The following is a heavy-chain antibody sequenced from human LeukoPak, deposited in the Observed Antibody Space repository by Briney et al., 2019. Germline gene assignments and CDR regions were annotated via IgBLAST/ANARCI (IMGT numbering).Heavy chain of an antibody. CDR2: IYYRGST. CDR1: GGSISSYY. V-gene: IGHV4-59*01. J-gene: IGHJ4*02. Sequence: SETLSLTCTVSGGSISSYYWSWLRQPPGKGLEWIGYIYYRGSTNYNPSLKSRVTISVETSKNQFSLKLSSVTAADTAVYYCARVTGYMIEDYFDYWGQGTLVTVSS. CDR3: ARVTGYMIEDYFDY. D-gene: IGHD3-22*01.